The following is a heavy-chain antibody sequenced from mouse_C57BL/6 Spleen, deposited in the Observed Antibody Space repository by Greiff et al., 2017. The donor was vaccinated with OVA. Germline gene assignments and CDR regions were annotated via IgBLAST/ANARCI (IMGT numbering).Heavy chain of an antibody. CDR2: INPNNGGT. CDR1: GYTFTDYY. V-gene: IGHV1-26*01. J-gene: IGHJ3*01. Sequence: EVQLQQSGPELVKPGASVKISCKASGYTFTDYYMNWVKQSHGKSLEWIGDINPNNGGTSYNQKFKGKATLTVDKSSSTAYMELRSLTSEDSAVYYCGRDDYYGSSPFAYWGQGTLVTVSA. CDR3: GRDDYYGSSPFAY. D-gene: IGHD1-1*01.